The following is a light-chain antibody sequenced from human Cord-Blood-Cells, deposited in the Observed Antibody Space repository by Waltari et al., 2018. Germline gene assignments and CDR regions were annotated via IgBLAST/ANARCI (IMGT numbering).Light chain of an antibody. CDR2: DAS. V-gene: IGKV1-13*02. CDR1: QGISSA. J-gene: IGKJ4*01. Sequence: AIQLTQSPSSLSASVGDRVTITCRASQGISSALAWYQQKPGKAPKLLIYDASSLESGVPSRFSGSGSGTDFTLTISSLQPEDCATYYCQQFNSYPPALTFGGGTKVEIK. CDR3: QQFNSYPPALT.